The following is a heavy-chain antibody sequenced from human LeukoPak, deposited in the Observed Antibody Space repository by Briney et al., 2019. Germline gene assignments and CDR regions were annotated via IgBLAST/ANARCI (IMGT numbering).Heavy chain of an antibody. CDR3: ARESDTAMVTFDY. Sequence: ASVKVSCKASGYTFTGYYMHWVRQAPGQGLEWMGWINPNSGGTNYAQKFQGRVTMTRDTSISTAYMELSRLRSDDTAVYYCARESDTAMVTFDYWGQGTLVTVSS. CDR1: GYTFTGYY. V-gene: IGHV1-2*02. D-gene: IGHD5-18*01. J-gene: IGHJ4*02. CDR2: INPNSGGT.